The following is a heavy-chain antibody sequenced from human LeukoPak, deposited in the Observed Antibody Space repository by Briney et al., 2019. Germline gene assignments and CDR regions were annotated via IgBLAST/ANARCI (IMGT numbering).Heavy chain of an antibody. CDR3: ASSSLGLGAHVFDY. CDR2: INPSGGST. J-gene: IGHJ4*02. V-gene: IGHV1-46*01. Sequence: GASVKVSCKASGYTFTGYYMHWVRQAPGQGLEWMGIINPSGGSTSYAQKFQGRVTMTRDMSTSTVYMELSSLRSEDTAVYYCASSSLGLGAHVFDYWGQGTLVTVSS. D-gene: IGHD3-10*01. CDR1: GYTFTGYY.